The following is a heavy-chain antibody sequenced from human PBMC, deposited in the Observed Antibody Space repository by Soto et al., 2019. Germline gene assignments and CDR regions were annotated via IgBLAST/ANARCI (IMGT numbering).Heavy chain of an antibody. Sequence: VQLQGSGPGLVKPSQTLSLTCTVSGASVNTGDYYWSYIRQSPGKGLEWLWYIFYSGDTYYNPSLKRRATISLNTSRNQIPLTLTSVTDADTAVYFCVGTGTKDDFWGQGTLVTVSS. CDR3: VGTGTKDDF. D-gene: IGHD1-1*01. V-gene: IGHV4-30-4*01. J-gene: IGHJ1*01. CDR1: GASVNTGDYY. CDR2: IFYSGDT.